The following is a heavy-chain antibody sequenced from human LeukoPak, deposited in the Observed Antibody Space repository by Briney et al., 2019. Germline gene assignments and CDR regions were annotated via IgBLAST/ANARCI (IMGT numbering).Heavy chain of an antibody. CDR3: ARDYSSSNPLPYN. Sequence: GGSLRLSCAASGFTFSSYSMNWVRQAPGKGLEWVSSISSSSTYIYYADSVKGRFTISRDNAKNSLYLQMNSLRAEDTAVYYCARDYSSSNPLPYNWGQGILVTVSS. V-gene: IGHV3-21*01. CDR1: GFTFSSYS. D-gene: IGHD6-6*01. J-gene: IGHJ4*02. CDR2: ISSSSTYI.